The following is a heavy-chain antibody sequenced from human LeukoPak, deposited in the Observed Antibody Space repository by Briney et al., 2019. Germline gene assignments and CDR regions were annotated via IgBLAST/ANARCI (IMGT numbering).Heavy chain of an antibody. CDR3: AAEHDGFDI. CDR1: RFSFSNSW. J-gene: IGHJ3*02. CDR2: IRGDGGDT. V-gene: IGHV3-74*01. Sequence: GGSLRLSCAASRFSFSNSWMHWVRQTPGKGLEWVSSIRGDGGDTTYADSVKGRFTISRDNAKNTLYLQMNSLRADDTAVHYCAAEHDGFDIWGQGTMVTVSS.